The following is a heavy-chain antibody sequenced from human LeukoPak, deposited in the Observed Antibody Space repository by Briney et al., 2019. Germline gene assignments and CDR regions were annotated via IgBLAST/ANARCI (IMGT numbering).Heavy chain of an antibody. D-gene: IGHD5-24*01. CDR1: GGSISGYY. Sequence: SETLSLTCTVSGGSISGYYWSWSRQPPGKGVEWIGNLYYMRGAWYKSSLKSRVTTSVDTSRNEFSLKLSSVTAADTAVYYCARDLGKWPHVAFDIWGQGTLVTVSS. J-gene: IGHJ3*02. V-gene: IGHV4-59*01. CDR2: LYYMRGA. CDR3: ARDLGKWPHVAFDI.